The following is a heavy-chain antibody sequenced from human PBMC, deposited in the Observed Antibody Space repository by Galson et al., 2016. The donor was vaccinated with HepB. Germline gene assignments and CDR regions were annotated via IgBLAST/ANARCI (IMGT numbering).Heavy chain of an antibody. J-gene: IGHJ3*02. V-gene: IGHV4-39*07. Sequence: SETLSLTCTVSGGSINSSTYYWGWIRQPPGKGLEWIGTIYYNGITYYNPSLKSRVTIIGDTSKNQFSLKLSSVTAADTAVYYCARDPSSMTTDAFDIWGQGTMVTVSS. D-gene: IGHD2/OR15-2a*01. CDR2: IYYNGIT. CDR1: GGSINSSTYY. CDR3: ARDPSSMTTDAFDI.